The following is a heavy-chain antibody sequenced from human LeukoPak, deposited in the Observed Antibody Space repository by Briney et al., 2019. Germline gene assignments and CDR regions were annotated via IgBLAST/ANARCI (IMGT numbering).Heavy chain of an antibody. D-gene: IGHD2-21*02. Sequence: AXGLTFXSHGXXWVRQGPGKGLXXXXGTNSDGSRTTYADSVKGGFTIYRDNAKKRLYMQMNSLREEDRAVYYCANDPLFGGHCPADYWGQGTLVTVSS. CDR1: GLTFXSHG. J-gene: IGHJ4*02. CDR2: TNSDGSRT. V-gene: IGHV3-74*01. CDR3: ANDPLFGGHCPADY.